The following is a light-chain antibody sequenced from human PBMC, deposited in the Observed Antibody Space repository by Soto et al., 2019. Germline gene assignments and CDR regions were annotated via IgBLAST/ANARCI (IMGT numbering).Light chain of an antibody. Sequence: QSVLTQPASVSGSPGQSITISCTGTSSDIGAYNYVSWYQQYPGKAPKLMIYGVTNRPSGVSNRFSGSKSGNTASLTISGLQAEDEADYYCSSFTRSSTYVFGSGTKVTVL. CDR1: SSDIGAYNY. J-gene: IGLJ1*01. CDR3: SSFTRSSTYV. CDR2: GVT. V-gene: IGLV2-14*01.